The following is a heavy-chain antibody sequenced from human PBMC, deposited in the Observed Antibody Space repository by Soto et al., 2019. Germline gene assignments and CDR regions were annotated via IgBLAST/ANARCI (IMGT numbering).Heavy chain of an antibody. V-gene: IGHV4-59*01. Sequence: QVQLQESGPGLVKPSETLSLTCTVSGGSISSYYWSWIRQPPGKGLEWIGYIYYSGSTNYNPSLKRRVTISVDTSKNQFSLKLSSVTAADTAVYYCARERVTRRWFDPWGQGTLVTVSS. CDR3: ARERVTRRWFDP. CDR1: GGSISSYY. CDR2: IYYSGST. J-gene: IGHJ5*02.